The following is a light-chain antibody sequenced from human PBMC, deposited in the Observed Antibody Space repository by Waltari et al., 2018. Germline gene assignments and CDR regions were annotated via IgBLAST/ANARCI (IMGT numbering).Light chain of an antibody. CDR2: EVN. J-gene: IGLJ2*01. CDR3: CSYAGSTTWL. CDR1: NSDVGYYNL. Sequence: QSALTQPASVSGSPGQSITISCTGSNSDVGYYNLVSWYQQHPGKAPKLLLYEVNQRPSGVSSRFSGSKSGITASLTISGLQAEDEADFYCCSYAGSTTWLFGGGTRLTVL. V-gene: IGLV2-23*02.